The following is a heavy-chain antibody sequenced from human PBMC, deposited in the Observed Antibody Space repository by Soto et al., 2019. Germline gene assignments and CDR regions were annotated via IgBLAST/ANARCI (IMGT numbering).Heavy chain of an antibody. CDR2: IFYSGST. J-gene: IGHJ5*02. D-gene: IGHD3-10*01. CDR3: AREILLGAQNWFDP. V-gene: IGHV4-30-4*01. Sequence: QVQLQESGPGLVKPSQTLSLTCTVSGGSISSGDYYWSWIRQPPGKGLNWIGYIFYSGSTYYNPSLKSRVTISVDTSKNQFSLKLSTVTAADMAVYYCAREILLGAQNWFDPWGQGTLVTVSS. CDR1: GGSISSGDYY.